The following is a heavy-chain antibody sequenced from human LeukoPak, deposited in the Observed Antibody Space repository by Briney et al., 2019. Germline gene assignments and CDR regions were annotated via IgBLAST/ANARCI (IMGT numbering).Heavy chain of an antibody. CDR2: ICYSGST. CDR3: ARSSSWYYGY. V-gene: IGHV4-59*01. D-gene: IGHD6-13*01. CDR1: GGYISSYY. Sequence: SETLSLTCTVSGGYISSYYWSWIRQPPGKGLEWIGYICYSGSTNYNPSLKSRVTISVDTSKNQFSLKLSSVTAADTAVYYCARSSSWYYGYWGQGTLVTVSS. J-gene: IGHJ4*02.